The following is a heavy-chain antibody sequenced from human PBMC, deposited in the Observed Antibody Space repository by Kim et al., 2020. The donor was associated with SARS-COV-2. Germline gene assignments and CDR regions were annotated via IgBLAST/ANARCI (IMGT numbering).Heavy chain of an antibody. D-gene: IGHD3-22*01. CDR2: IYTGGST. CDR3: ARGNYYDRSAYLDY. V-gene: IGHV3-53*01. Sequence: GGSLRLSCAASGFTVSSNYMSWVRQAPGKGLEWVSVIYTGGSTYYADSVKGRCTTSRDNTKNTLYLQMNSLRGEDTAVYYCARGNYYDRSAYLDYWGQGTLVTVSS. J-gene: IGHJ4*02. CDR1: GFTVSSNY.